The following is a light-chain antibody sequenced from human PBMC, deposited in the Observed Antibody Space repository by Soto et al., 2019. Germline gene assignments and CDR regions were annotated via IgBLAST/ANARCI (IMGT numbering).Light chain of an antibody. J-gene: IGKJ5*01. CDR3: QQFNNWPHT. V-gene: IGKV3-15*01. Sequence: EVVLTQSPVTLSFSPCKIATLSCSSSQSVSSSYLAWYQQKPGRAPRLLIYVASYRATGIPARFSGSGSGTEYTLTISNLQAEDFAVYYCQQFNNWPHTFGQGTRLEIK. CDR1: QSVSSSY. CDR2: VAS.